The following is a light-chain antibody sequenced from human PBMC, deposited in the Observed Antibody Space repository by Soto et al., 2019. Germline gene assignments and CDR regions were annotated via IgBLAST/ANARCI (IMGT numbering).Light chain of an antibody. CDR3: QVWDTDNDHVL. CDR2: DDS. CDR1: NIGSKS. J-gene: IGLJ2*01. Sequence: SYELTQPPSVSVAPGQTARITCGGNNIGSKSVHWYPQKPGQAPVLVVYDDSDRPSGIPERFSGSNSGNTATLTITGVEPGDEADYYCQVWDTDNDHVLFGGGTKLTVL. V-gene: IGLV3-21*02.